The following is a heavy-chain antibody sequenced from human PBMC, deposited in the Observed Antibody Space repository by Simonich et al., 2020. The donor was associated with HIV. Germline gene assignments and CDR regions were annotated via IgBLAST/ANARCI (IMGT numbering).Heavy chain of an antibody. CDR2: MNTNSGNT. CDR3: ARVSYYGSGRYDRYYYMDV. Sequence: QVQLVQSGAEVKKPGASVKVSCKASGYTFTSYDINGVRQSTGQRIEWIGWMNTNSGNTGYAQKCQGRVTITRNTSISTAYMELSSLRSEDTAVYYCARVSYYGSGRYDRYYYMDVWGKGTTVTVSS. V-gene: IGHV1-8*03. D-gene: IGHD3-10*01. CDR1: GYTFTSYD. J-gene: IGHJ6*03.